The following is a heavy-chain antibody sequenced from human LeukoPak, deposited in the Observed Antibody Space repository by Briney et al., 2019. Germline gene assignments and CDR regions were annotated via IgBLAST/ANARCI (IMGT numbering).Heavy chain of an antibody. CDR1: GYTFTSYY. CDR2: INPNSGGT. J-gene: IGHJ3*02. CDR3: ARDMGYSYNAFDI. V-gene: IGHV1-2*02. Sequence: GASVKVSCKASGYTFTSYYMHWVRQAPGQGLEWMGWINPNSGGTNYAQKFQGRVTMTRDTSISTAYMELSRLRSDDTAVYYCARDMGYSYNAFDIWGQGTMVTVSS. D-gene: IGHD5-18*01.